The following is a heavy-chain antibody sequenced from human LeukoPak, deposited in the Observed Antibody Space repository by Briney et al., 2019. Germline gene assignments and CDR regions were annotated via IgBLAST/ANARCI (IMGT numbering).Heavy chain of an antibody. CDR3: FQAQAGIRDFERGGPDY. J-gene: IGHJ4*02. CDR1: GYTSTSHY. Sequence: ASVKVSCNASGYTSTSHYIHWVRHPPRQGLKWNEIIDPSSGSTSYAQKFQGRVTMTRDTSTSTVYMELSSLISEDTAVYYCFQAQAGIRDFERGGPDYWGQGTLVTVSS. CDR2: IDPSSGST. V-gene: IGHV1-46*01. D-gene: IGHD3-9*01.